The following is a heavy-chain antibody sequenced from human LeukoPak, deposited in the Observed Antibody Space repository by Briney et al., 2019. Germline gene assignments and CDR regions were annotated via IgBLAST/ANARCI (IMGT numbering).Heavy chain of an antibody. J-gene: IGHJ6*03. D-gene: IGHD2-15*01. CDR2: ISYDGINT. CDR1: GFIFSSYA. Sequence: GGSLRLSCAASGFIFSSYAMHWVRQAPGKGLDWVSIISYDGINTYHAGSVKGRFTISRDNSKNTLYLQMDSLRDEDTAVYYCAKGSYNCNGDRCPQYYYYMDVWGKGTTVTVSS. V-gene: IGHV3-30-3*01. CDR3: AKGSYNCNGDRCPQYYYYMDV.